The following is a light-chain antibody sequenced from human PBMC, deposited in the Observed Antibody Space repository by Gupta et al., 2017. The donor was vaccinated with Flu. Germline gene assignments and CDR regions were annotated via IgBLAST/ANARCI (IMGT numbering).Light chain of an antibody. Sequence: QSALPQPASAPGSPGPSLTISCTATGNDVGGYNFVSWYQQHPGKAPKLLIHEVTKRPAGVASRFSGSKAGSTASLTIAGHEAEDEADYYCSSVTTMNTWVFGGGTKLTVL. CDR1: GNDVGGYNF. CDR2: EVT. J-gene: IGLJ3*02. CDR3: SSVTTMNTWV. V-gene: IGLV2-14*01.